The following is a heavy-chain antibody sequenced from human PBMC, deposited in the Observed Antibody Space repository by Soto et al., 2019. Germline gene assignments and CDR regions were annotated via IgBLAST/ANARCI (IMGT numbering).Heavy chain of an antibody. J-gene: IGHJ4*01. CDR2: VSWTNISF. V-gene: IGHV3-9*01. D-gene: IGHD5-18*01. Sequence: GGSLRVSCAASGFTFGDYGMHWVRQFPVRGLEWVSGVSWTNISFGYADSVKGRFTISRDNAKNSLYLQMNSLRREDTAFYYWAKYRNTAMVRGDIYYCGHGTLGTVSS. CDR3: AKYRNTAMVRGDIYY. CDR1: GFTFGDYG.